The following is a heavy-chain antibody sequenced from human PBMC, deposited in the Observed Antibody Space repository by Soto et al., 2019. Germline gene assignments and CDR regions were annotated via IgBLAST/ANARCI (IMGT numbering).Heavy chain of an antibody. J-gene: IGHJ6*02. Sequence: SVKVSCKASGGTFSSYAISCVRQAPGQGLEWMGGIIPIFGTANYAQKFQGRVTITADKSTSTAYMELSSLRSEDTAVYYCAREGEEGGYSGYERSFYYYGMDVWGQGTTVTVSS. D-gene: IGHD5-12*01. CDR1: GGTFSSYA. CDR2: IIPIFGTA. CDR3: AREGEEGGYSGYERSFYYYGMDV. V-gene: IGHV1-69*06.